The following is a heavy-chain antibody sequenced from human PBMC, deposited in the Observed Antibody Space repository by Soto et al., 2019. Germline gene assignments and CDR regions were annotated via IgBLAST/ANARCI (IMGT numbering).Heavy chain of an antibody. Sequence: GGSLRLSCAASGFTFSSYAMSWVRQAPGKGLEWVSAISGSGGSTYYADSVKGRFTISRDNSKNTLYLQMNSLRAEDTAVYYCARSLGPSRHFFDHWGQGTLVTVSS. CDR3: ARSLGPSRHFFDH. D-gene: IGHD3-16*01. V-gene: IGHV3-23*01. CDR1: GFTFSSYA. J-gene: IGHJ4*02. CDR2: ISGSGGST.